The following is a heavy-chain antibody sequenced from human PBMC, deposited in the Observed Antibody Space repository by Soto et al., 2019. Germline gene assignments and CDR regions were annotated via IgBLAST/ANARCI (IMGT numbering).Heavy chain of an antibody. D-gene: IGHD6-19*01. Sequence: PGGSLRLSCAASGFSFGTFVMTWFRQAPGGGLEWVASITDSGYTASYAETVEGRFTVSRDNSKNKLHLQMNDQRAEDTATYYCAKNGQWLATPPEAWGQGTLVTVSS. CDR1: GFSFGTFV. CDR2: ITDSGYTA. J-gene: IGHJ4*02. V-gene: IGHV3-23*01. CDR3: AKNGQWLATPPEA.